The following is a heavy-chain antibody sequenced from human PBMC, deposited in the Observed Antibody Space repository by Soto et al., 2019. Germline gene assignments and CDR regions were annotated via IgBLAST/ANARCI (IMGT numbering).Heavy chain of an antibody. CDR1: GFTFSSYS. J-gene: IGHJ3*02. V-gene: IGHV3-48*01. D-gene: IGHD2-15*01. CDR2: ISSSSSTI. Sequence: GGSLRLSCAASGFTFSSYSMNWVRQAPGKGLEWVSYISSSSSTIYYADSVKGRFTISRDNAKNSLYLQMNSLRAEDTAVYYCASYCSGGSCYPHDAFDIWGQGTMVTVSS. CDR3: ASYCSGGSCYPHDAFDI.